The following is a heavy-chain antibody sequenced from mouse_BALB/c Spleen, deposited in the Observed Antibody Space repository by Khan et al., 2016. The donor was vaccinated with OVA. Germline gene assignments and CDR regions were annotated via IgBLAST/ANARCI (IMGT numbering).Heavy chain of an antibody. D-gene: IGHD1-1*02. J-gene: IGHJ1*01. CDR2: INTYTGEP. V-gene: IGHV9-3-1*01. CDR3: ASGGYWYFDV. CDR1: GYTFTNYG. Sequence: QIQLVQSGPELKKPGETVKISCKASGYTFTNYGMNWVKQAPGKGLKWMGWINTYTGEPTYADDFKGRFAFSLETSASTAYLQINNLKNEDTATYFCASGGYWYFDVWGAETTVTVSS.